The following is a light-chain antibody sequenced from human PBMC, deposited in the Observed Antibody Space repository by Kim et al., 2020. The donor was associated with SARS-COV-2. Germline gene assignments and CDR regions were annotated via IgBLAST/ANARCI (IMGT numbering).Light chain of an antibody. Sequence: PGEGAILSCRASQTIGISLGWYQHKLGQAPRLLIYDAAIRAAGIPDRFSGGGSGTDFTLTISSLEPEDFAIYYCQQRNSWPPAVTFGGGTKVDIK. CDR2: DAA. J-gene: IGKJ4*01. CDR1: QTIGIS. V-gene: IGKV3-11*01. CDR3: QQRNSWPPAVT.